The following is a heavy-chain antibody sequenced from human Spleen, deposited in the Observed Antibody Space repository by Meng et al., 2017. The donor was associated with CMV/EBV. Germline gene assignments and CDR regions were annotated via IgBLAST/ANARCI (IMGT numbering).Heavy chain of an antibody. CDR2: ISSSSSYI. CDR1: GFTFSSYS. Sequence: GGSLRLSCAASGFTFSSYSMNWVRQAPGKGLEWVSSISSSSSYIYYADSVKGRFTISRDNAKNSLYLQMNSLRAEDTAVYYCARIRITIFGGFHYGMDVWGQGTTVTVSS. V-gene: IGHV3-21*01. D-gene: IGHD3-3*01. CDR3: ARIRITIFGGFHYGMDV. J-gene: IGHJ6*02.